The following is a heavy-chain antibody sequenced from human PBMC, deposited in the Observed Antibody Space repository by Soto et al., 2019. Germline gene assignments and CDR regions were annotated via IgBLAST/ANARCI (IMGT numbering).Heavy chain of an antibody. CDR3: ARDQLYSSSWSDY. Sequence: QVQLVESGGGVVQPGRSLRLSCAASGFTFSSYGMHWVRQAPGKGLEWVAVIWYDGSNKYYADSVKGRFTISRDNSKNTLYLQMNSLRVEDTAVYCCARDQLYSSSWSDYWGQGTLVTVSS. V-gene: IGHV3-33*01. D-gene: IGHD6-13*01. CDR2: IWYDGSNK. CDR1: GFTFSSYG. J-gene: IGHJ4*02.